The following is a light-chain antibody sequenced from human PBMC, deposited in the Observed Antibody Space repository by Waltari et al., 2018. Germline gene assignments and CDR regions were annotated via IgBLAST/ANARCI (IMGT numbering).Light chain of an antibody. Sequence: DIQMTQSPSSLSASVGDRATITCRASQSISSYLNWYQQKPGKDPKLLIYAASSLQSGVPSRFSGSGSGTDFTLTISSLQPEDFATYYCQQSYSTPRTFGQGTKVEIK. V-gene: IGKV1-39*01. J-gene: IGKJ1*01. CDR1: QSISSY. CDR3: QQSYSTPRT. CDR2: AAS.